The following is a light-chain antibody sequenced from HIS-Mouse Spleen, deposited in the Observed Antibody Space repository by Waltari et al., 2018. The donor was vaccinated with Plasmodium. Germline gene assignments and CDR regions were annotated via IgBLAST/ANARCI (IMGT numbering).Light chain of an antibody. CDR3: YSTDSSGNHRV. CDR1: ALPKKY. Sequence: SYELTQPPSVSVSPGQTARITCSGDALPKKYAYWYQPKSGQAPVLVIYEDRKRPSGIPGRFAGSSSGTMATLTISGAQVEDEADYYCYSTDSSGNHRVFGGGTKLTVL. J-gene: IGLJ3*02. CDR2: EDR. V-gene: IGLV3-10*01.